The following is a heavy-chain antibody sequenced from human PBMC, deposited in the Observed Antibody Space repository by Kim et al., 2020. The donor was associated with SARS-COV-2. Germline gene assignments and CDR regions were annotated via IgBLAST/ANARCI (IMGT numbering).Heavy chain of an antibody. CDR1: GSYPSGSGFF. V-gene: IGHV2-70*11. D-gene: IGHD2-2*01. CDR3: ARIRCYCSSISCQAAYFDY. J-gene: IGHJ4*02. CDR2: FDGVVVN. Sequence: SGPTLVNPTQTPTLPGPFPGSYPSGSGFFVSWIRHPPGRALDCLPRFDGVVVNYYRTPLRTRLTISKDTSKNQVVLTMTNMDPVDTATYYCARIRCYCSSISCQAAYFDYWGQGTLVTVSS.